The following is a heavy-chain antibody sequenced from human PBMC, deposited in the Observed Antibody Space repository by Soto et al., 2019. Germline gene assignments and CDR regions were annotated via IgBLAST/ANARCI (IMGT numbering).Heavy chain of an antibody. CDR1: ALAFIRYS. CDR3: ARGTDEQQLVRYYYYMDV. D-gene: IGHD6-13*01. CDR2: ISSSSSYI. V-gene: IGHV3-21*01. Sequence: GGCLRHPCAAAALAFIRYSMNCVRQAPGTVLEWVSSISSSSSYIYYADSVKGRFTISRDSAKNSMYLQMNSLRAEDTAVYYCARGTDEQQLVRYYYYMDVWGKGTTVTVSS. J-gene: IGHJ6*03.